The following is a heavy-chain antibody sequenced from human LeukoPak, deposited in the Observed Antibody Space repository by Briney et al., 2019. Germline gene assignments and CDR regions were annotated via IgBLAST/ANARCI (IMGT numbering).Heavy chain of an antibody. CDR3: ARARETGYSSSWYSGNNWFDP. Sequence: SETLSLTRTVSGGSISSGDYYWSWIRQPPGKGLEWIGYIYYSGSTYYNPSLKSRVTISVDTSKNQFSLKLSSVTAADTAVYYCARARETGYSSSWYSGNNWFDPWGQGTLVTVSS. CDR2: IYYSGST. CDR1: GGSISSGDYY. V-gene: IGHV4-30-4*01. J-gene: IGHJ5*02. D-gene: IGHD6-13*01.